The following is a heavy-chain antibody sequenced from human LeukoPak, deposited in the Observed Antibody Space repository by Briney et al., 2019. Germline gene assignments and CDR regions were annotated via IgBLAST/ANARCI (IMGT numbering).Heavy chain of an antibody. D-gene: IGHD4/OR15-4a*01. V-gene: IGHV3-23*01. Sequence: GGSLRLSCAASGFSFSTYSFSWVRQAPGKGLEWVSGISASGGDTFYADSVKGRFTISRDNSKNSLYLQMNSLRDDDTAVYYCARRERQSANYYYFDYWGQGTLVTVSS. CDR2: ISASGGDT. CDR3: ARRERQSANYYYFDY. J-gene: IGHJ4*02. CDR1: GFSFSTYS.